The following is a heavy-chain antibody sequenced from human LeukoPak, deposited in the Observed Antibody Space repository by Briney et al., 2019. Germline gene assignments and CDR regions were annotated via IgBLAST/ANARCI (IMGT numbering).Heavy chain of an antibody. Sequence: ASVKVSCKASGYSFVGYGITWVRQAPGQGLEWMGWFNPENGNTNYAQKVQGRVTMTADTSTSTSYMELRSLRSDDTAVYYCARALIVVPAAIRAYNWFDPWGQGTLVTVSS. D-gene: IGHD2-2*02. J-gene: IGHJ5*02. CDR2: FNPENGNT. V-gene: IGHV1-18*01. CDR1: GYSFVGYG. CDR3: ARALIVVPAAIRAYNWFDP.